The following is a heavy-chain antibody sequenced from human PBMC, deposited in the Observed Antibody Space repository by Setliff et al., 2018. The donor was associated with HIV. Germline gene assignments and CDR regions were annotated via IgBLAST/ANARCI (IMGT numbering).Heavy chain of an antibody. CDR1: GDFFSSDYY. CDR3: ARGVSFWSGIYLQL. D-gene: IGHD3-3*01. Sequence: SETLSLTCTVSGDFFSSDYYWGWIRQPPGRGLECIGSFYETGYTHYNPSLKSRVIISLDTSKNHLSLKLRSVTAADTAVYYCARGVSFWSGIYLQLWGQGTPVTVSS. CDR2: FYETGYT. J-gene: IGHJ1*01. V-gene: IGHV4-38-2*02.